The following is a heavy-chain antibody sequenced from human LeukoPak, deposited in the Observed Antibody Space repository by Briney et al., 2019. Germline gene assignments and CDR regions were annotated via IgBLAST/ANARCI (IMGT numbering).Heavy chain of an antibody. CDR1: GGSISSYY. D-gene: IGHD3-22*01. CDR2: IYYSGST. CDR3: ARAPGPYDSSGHYFNFEY. J-gene: IGHJ4*02. Sequence: SETLSLTCTVSGGSISSYYWSWIRQPPGKGLEWIGYIYYSGSTNYNPSLKSRVTISVDTSKNQFSLKLSSVTAADTAVYYCARAPGPYDSSGHYFNFEYWGQGTLVTVSS. V-gene: IGHV4-59*01.